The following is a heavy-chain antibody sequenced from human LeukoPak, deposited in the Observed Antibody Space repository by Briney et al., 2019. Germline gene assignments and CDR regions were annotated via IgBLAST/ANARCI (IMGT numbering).Heavy chain of an antibody. CDR1: GGSFSGYY. J-gene: IGHJ6*03. CDR3: ARSDFYGSGPYYMDV. Sequence: SETLSLTCAVYGGSFSGYYWSWIRQPPGKGLEWIGYIYYSGSTNYNPSLKSRVTISVDTSKNQFSLRLSSVTAADTAVYYCARSDFYGSGPYYMDVWGKGTTVTISS. V-gene: IGHV4-59*01. D-gene: IGHD3-10*01. CDR2: IYYSGST.